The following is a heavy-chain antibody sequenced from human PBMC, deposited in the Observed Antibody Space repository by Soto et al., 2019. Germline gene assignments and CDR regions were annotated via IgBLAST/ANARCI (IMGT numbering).Heavy chain of an antibody. CDR3: AKCKLSPYYFDY. J-gene: IGHJ4*02. V-gene: IGHV3-30*18. CDR2: ISYDGSNK. CDR1: GFTFSSYG. Sequence: PGGSLRLSCAASGFTFSSYGMHWVRQAPGKGLEWVAVISYDGSNKYYADSVKGRFTISRDNSKNTLCLQMNSLRAEDTAVYYCAKCKLSPYYFDYWGQGTLVTVSS.